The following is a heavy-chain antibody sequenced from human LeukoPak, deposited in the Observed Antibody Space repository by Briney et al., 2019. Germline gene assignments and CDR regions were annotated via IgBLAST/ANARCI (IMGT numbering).Heavy chain of an antibody. CDR3: ARVILRRLFDY. D-gene: IGHD6-25*01. CDR2: IYYSGST. CDR1: GGSISSYY. Sequence: PSETLSLTCTVSGGSISSYYWSWIRQPPGKGLEWIGYIYYSGSTNYNPSLKSRVTISVDTSKNQFSLKLSSVTAADTAVYYCARVILRRLFDYWGQGTLVTVSS. V-gene: IGHV4-59*01. J-gene: IGHJ4*02.